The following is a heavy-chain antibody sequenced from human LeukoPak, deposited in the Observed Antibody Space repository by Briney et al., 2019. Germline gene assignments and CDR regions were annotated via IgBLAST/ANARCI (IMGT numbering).Heavy chain of an antibody. Sequence: GGSLRLSCAASGFTFSKYAMSWVRQAPGKGVEWVSDITGSGGSKFHANSVKGRFTISRDNSKNTVYLKMERLRDEDTGVYYFAKDQTPVDKGSWEFYYWGQGVLVTVAS. V-gene: IGHV3-23*01. CDR1: GFTFSKYA. J-gene: IGHJ4*02. D-gene: IGHD1-26*01. CDR3: AKDQTPVDKGSWEFYY. CDR2: ITGSGGSK.